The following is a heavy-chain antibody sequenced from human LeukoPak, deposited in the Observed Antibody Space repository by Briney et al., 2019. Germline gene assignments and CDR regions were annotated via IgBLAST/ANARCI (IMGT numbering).Heavy chain of an antibody. V-gene: IGHV4-31*03. CDR1: GGSISSGGYY. CDR3: TALAGGSGSYSNY. D-gene: IGHD1-26*01. CDR2: IHYSGIT. J-gene: IGHJ4*02. Sequence: PSQTLSLTCTVSGGSISSGGYYWSWIRQHPGEGLEWIGYIHYSGITYYNPSLKSRVTISVATSKNQFSLKLTSVTAADTAVYYCTALAGGSGSYSNYWGQGTLVTVSS.